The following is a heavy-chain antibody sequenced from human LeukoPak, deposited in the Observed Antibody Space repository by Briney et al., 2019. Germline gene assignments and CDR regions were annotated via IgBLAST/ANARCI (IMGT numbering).Heavy chain of an antibody. Sequence: PGGSLRLSCAASGFTFSDYSMNWVRQAPGKGLECVSYISSSSTTIYYADSVKGRFTISRDNAKNSLYLQMNSLRAEDTAVYYCAKELELQYYWGQGTLVTVSS. CDR1: GFTFSDYS. J-gene: IGHJ4*02. V-gene: IGHV3-48*01. CDR3: AKELELQYY. CDR2: ISSSSTTI. D-gene: IGHD1-7*01.